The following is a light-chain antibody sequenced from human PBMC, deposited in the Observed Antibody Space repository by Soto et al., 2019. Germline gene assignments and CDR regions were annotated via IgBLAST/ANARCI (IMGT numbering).Light chain of an antibody. J-gene: IGKJ2*01. CDR3: QQYNNWPYT. CDR1: QSVSSN. CDR2: GAS. Sequence: EIVMTQSPATLAVSPGERAALSCRASQSVSSNSAWYQQKPGQAPRLLIYGASSRATGTPARFSGSGSGTEFTLTISSLQSEDFAVYYCQQYNNWPYTFGLGTTLEMK. V-gene: IGKV3-15*01.